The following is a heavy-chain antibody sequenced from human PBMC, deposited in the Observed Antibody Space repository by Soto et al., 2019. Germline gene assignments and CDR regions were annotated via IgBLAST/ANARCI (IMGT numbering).Heavy chain of an antibody. CDR2: ISGSGGST. V-gene: IGHV3-23*01. D-gene: IGHD3-16*01. CDR3: AKDQYFMITFGPYYYFDY. J-gene: IGHJ4*02. CDR1: GFTFSSYA. Sequence: AGGSLRLSCAASGFTFSSYAMSWVRQAPGKGLEWVSAISGSGGSTYYADSVKGRFTISRDNSKNTLYLQMNSLRAEDTAVYYCAKDQYFMITFGPYYYFDYWGQGTLVTVSS.